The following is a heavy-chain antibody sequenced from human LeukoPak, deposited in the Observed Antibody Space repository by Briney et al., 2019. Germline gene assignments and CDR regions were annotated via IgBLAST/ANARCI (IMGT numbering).Heavy chain of an antibody. V-gene: IGHV4-61*08. J-gene: IGHJ4*02. CDR1: GGSVSSGGYY. D-gene: IGHD5-12*01. CDR3: ATGIVATIEF. Sequence: SETLSLTCTVSGGSVSSGGYYWSWTRQPPGKGLEWIGFFYDSGSTNYNPSLKSRVTISVDTSKNQFSLRLSSVTAADTAVYYCATGIVATIEFWGQGTLVTVSS. CDR2: FYDSGST.